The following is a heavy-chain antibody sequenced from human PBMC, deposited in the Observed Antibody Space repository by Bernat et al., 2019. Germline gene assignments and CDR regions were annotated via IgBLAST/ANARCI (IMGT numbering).Heavy chain of an antibody. CDR3: AKDRLFGMDV. V-gene: IGHV3-30*18. D-gene: IGHD6-19*01. CDR2: ISYDGSNK. CDR1: GLTFSSYG. J-gene: IGHJ6*02. Sequence: QVQLVESGGGVVLPGRSLRLSCAASGLTFSSYGMHWVRQAPGKGLEWVEVISYDGSNKYYAGSVKGRFTISRDNSKNTLYLQMNSLRAEDTAVYYCAKDRLFGMDVWGRGTTVTVSS.